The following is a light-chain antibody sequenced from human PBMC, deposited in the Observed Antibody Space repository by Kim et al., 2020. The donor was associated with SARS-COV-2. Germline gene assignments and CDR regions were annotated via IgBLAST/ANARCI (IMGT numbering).Light chain of an antibody. Sequence: VAPGERATLSCRASRSVRTHLAWYQQKPGQPPRLLISAISSRTTGTPARFSGSGSGTDFTLTITSLQSEDFAVYYCQQHNDWPLTFGGGTKVDIK. CDR1: RSVRTH. V-gene: IGKV3-15*01. CDR3: QQHNDWPLT. CDR2: AIS. J-gene: IGKJ4*01.